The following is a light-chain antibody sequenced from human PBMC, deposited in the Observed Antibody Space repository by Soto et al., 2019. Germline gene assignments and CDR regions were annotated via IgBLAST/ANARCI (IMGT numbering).Light chain of an antibody. CDR1: QSVSSSY. CDR3: QQYGSSPLFT. Sequence: EIVLTQSPGTLSWSPGERATRSCRASQSVSSSYLAWYQQKPGQAPRLLIYGASSRATGIPDRFSGSGSVTDFTLTISRLEPEDFAVYYCQQYGSSPLFTFGPGTKVDIK. CDR2: GAS. J-gene: IGKJ3*01. V-gene: IGKV3-20*01.